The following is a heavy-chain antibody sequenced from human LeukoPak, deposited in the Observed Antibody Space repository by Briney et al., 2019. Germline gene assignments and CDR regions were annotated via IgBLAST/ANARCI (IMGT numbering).Heavy chain of an antibody. D-gene: IGHD1-26*01. Sequence: ASVKVSCKASGYTFSGYYMHWVRQAPGEGLEWMGWIDPNSGGTNYAQKFQGRVTMTRDTSISTAYMELSRLRSDDTAVYYCARDMYSGSYQPFDYWGQGALVTVSS. CDR2: IDPNSGGT. CDR1: GYTFSGYY. J-gene: IGHJ4*02. V-gene: IGHV1-2*02. CDR3: ARDMYSGSYQPFDY.